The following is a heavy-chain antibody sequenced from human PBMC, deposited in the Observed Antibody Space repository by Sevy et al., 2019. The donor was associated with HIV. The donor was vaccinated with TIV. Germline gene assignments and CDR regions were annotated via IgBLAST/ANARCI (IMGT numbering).Heavy chain of an antibody. Sequence: GGSLRLSCAASGLAFNIYPMNWVRQAPGKGLEWVSVVSFDSSFKSYADSVKGRFTISRDKSKKTLYLQMDSLRHEDTCVYYCATGRQGATFGYWGQGTLVTVSS. CDR2: VSFDSSFK. CDR3: ATGRQGATFGY. CDR1: GLAFNIYP. J-gene: IGHJ4*02. V-gene: IGHV3-30*14. D-gene: IGHD1-26*01.